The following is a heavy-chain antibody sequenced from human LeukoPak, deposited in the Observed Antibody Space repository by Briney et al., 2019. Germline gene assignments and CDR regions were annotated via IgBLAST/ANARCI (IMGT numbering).Heavy chain of an antibody. CDR1: GASISDYY. V-gene: IGHV4-59*13. CDR2: IYYSGST. CDR3: ARAKAAAGIDYFDY. J-gene: IGHJ4*02. Sequence: SEALSLTCTVSGASISDYYWNWIRQPPGKGLEWIGYIYYSGSTNYNPSLKSRVTISVDTSKNQFSLKLSSVTAADTAVYYCARAKAAAGIDYFDYWGQGTLVTVSS. D-gene: IGHD6-13*01.